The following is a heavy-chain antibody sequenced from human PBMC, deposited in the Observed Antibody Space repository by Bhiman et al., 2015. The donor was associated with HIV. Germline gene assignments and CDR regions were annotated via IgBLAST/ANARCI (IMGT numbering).Heavy chain of an antibody. D-gene: IGHD5-18*01. CDR3: VRGYTYSNRLLGFDY. CDR1: DSPFSTYN. J-gene: IGHJ4*02. CDR2: ISSTSTTI. V-gene: IGHV3-21*01. Sequence: EVQLVESGGGPGQAGGVPGDSPVQPLDSPFSTYNMNWVRQAPGKGLEWVSLISSTSTTIFYADSVKGRFTISRDNAKKSLYLQMSSLRAEDTAVYYCVRGYTYSNRLLGFDYWGQGTLVTGLL.